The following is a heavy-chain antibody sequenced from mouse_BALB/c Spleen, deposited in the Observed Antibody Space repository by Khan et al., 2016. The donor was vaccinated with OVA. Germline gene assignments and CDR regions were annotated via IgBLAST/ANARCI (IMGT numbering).Heavy chain of an antibody. J-gene: IGHJ3*01. D-gene: IGHD2-14*01. CDR3: AKGCYRYGKSDY. V-gene: IGHV2-5*01. CDR2: IWRGGNT. CDR1: GFSLTSYG. Sequence: MQLLESGPGLVQPSQSLCITCTVSGFSLTSYGVHWVRQSPGKGLKWLGVIWRGGNTDYYAAFLSRLIIDKYKYQSQVYLKMNILQADDTARDYCAKGCYRYGKSDYWGQGTPVTVS.